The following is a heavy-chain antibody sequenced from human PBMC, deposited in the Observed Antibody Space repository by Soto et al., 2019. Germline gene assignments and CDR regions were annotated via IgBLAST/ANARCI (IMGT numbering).Heavy chain of an antibody. V-gene: IGHV1-3*01. CDR2: INAGNGNT. D-gene: IGHD6-13*01. CDR3: ARGRPIAAAGTPRGWFDP. J-gene: IGHJ5*02. CDR1: GYTFTSYA. Sequence: ASVMVSCKASGYTFTSYAMHWVRQAPGQRLEWMGWINAGNGNTKYSQKFQGRVTITRDTSASTAYMELSSLRSEDTAVYYCARGRPIAAAGTPRGWFDPWGQGTLVTVSS.